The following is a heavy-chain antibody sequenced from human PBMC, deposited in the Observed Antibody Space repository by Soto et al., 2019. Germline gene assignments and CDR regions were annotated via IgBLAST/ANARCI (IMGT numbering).Heavy chain of an antibody. J-gene: IGHJ4*02. CDR2: IVVGSGNT. V-gene: IGHV1-58*01. CDR3: AADVYDSSDVKDLGVY. CDR1: GLTFTNSA. D-gene: IGHD3-22*01. Sequence: AASVKVSCKASGLTFTNSAVQWVRQARGQRLEWMGWIVVGSGNTDYAQKFRERVTITRDMSTSTAYMELSSLRSEDTAVYYCAADVYDSSDVKDLGVYGGPGTLVTVSS.